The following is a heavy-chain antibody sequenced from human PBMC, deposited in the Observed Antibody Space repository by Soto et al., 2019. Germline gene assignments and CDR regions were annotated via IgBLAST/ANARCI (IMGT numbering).Heavy chain of an antibody. CDR1: GFTFSSYA. CDR2: ISASGGST. D-gene: IGHD4-17*01. V-gene: IGHV3-23*01. Sequence: GGSLRLSCAASGFTFSSYAMSWVRQAPGKGLEWVSAISASGGSTYYADSVKGRFTISRDNSKNTLYLQMKSLRAEDTAVYYCEVYGDDLYFDYWGQGTRVTVSS. CDR3: EVYGDDLYFDY. J-gene: IGHJ4*02.